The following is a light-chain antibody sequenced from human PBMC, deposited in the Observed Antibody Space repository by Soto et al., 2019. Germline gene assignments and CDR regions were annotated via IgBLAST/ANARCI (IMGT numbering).Light chain of an antibody. CDR2: WAS. CDR1: QSVLYNCNNTNY. J-gene: IGKJ1*01. Sequence: IVLTQFPDSLAVSLGERATINCKSSQSVLYNCNNTNYLSWYQQKPGQPPKLLIYWASTRESGVPDRLSGIGAGTDVTHPNSSLQDEDVAVYYCHQCYTNPWTFGQGTKVEIK. CDR3: HQCYTNPWT. V-gene: IGKV4-1*01.